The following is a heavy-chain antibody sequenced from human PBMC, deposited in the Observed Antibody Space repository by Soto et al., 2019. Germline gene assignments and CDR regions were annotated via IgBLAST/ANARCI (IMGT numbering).Heavy chain of an antibody. V-gene: IGHV4-30-4*08. D-gene: IGHD3-3*01. CDR1: GGSISSGDYH. CDR3: ARSDFWSGYYTDY. CDR2: VYYTGNT. Sequence: QVQLQESGPGLVKPSQTLSLTCTVSGGSISSGDYHWSWIRQPPGKGLEWIGFVYYTGNTYYNPYLKSRVTISVDTSKNQFSLKLSSVTAADTAVYYCARSDFWSGYYTDYWGQGTLVTVSS. J-gene: IGHJ4*02.